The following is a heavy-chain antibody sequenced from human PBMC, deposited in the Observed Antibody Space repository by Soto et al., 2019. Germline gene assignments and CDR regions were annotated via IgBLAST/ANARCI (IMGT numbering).Heavy chain of an antibody. V-gene: IGHV3-53*02. CDR3: TGGGPSTSRPDS. CDR1: GFTVSSNY. D-gene: IGHD6-6*01. Sequence: EVQLVETGGGLIQPGGSLRLSCAASGFTVSSNYMTWVRQAPGKGLEWVSVIYSGGSAYYADSVRGRFTISRDNSKNTLYLQMNSLSAADTAIYYCTGGGPSTSRPDSWGQGTLVTVSS. J-gene: IGHJ4*02. CDR2: IYSGGSA.